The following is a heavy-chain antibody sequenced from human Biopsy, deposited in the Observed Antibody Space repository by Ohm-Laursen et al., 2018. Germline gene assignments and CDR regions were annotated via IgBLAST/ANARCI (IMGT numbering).Heavy chain of an antibody. D-gene: IGHD1-1*01. CDR3: AREVATNYHSGTFEY. CDR2: ISNDGDIK. Sequence: SLRLSCAAPGFTFSSYGMHWVRQAPGKGLEWVSLISNDGDIKYSADSMEGRFTISRDNSRNTLFLQMNSLKAEDTAVYYCAREVATNYHSGTFEYWGQGTLVTVSS. J-gene: IGHJ4*02. V-gene: IGHV3-30*03. CDR1: GFTFSSYG.